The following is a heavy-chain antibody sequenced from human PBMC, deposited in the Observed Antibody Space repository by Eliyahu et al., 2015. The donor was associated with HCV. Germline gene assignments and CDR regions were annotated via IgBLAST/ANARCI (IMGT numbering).Heavy chain of an antibody. CDR3: ARDREAARPGWFDP. V-gene: IGHV1-18*01. D-gene: IGHD6-6*01. J-gene: IGHJ5*02. CDR1: GYTFTTYG. CDR2: ISAYNGDT. Sequence: QVQLVQSGAEVKKPGASVKVSCKPSGYTFTTYGISWLRPAPQGLEWMGWISAYNGDTNYAQKFQGRVTMTTDTSTNTAYMELRSLRSDDTAVYYCARDREAARPGWFDPWGQGTLVTVSS.